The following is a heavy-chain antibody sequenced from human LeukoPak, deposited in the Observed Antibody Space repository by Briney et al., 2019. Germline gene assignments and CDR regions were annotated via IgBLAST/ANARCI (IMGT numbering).Heavy chain of an antibody. Sequence: ASVKVSCKASGYTFTGYYMHWVRQAPGQGLEWMGWINPNSGGTNYAQKFQGRVTMTRDMSISTAYMELSRLRSDDTAVYYCARERHSSGNFDYWGQGTLVTVSS. CDR1: GYTFTGYY. CDR2: INPNSGGT. CDR3: ARERHSSGNFDY. J-gene: IGHJ4*02. D-gene: IGHD6-19*01. V-gene: IGHV1-2*02.